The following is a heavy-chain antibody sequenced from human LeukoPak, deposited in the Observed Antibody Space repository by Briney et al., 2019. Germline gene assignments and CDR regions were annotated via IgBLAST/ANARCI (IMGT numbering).Heavy chain of an antibody. CDR2: IRSKAYGGTT. CDR1: GFTFGDYA. V-gene: IGHV3-49*04. D-gene: IGHD3-3*01. J-gene: IGHJ4*02. Sequence: PGGSLRLSCTASGFTFGDYAMSWVRQAPGKGLEWVGFIRSKAYGGTTEYAASVKGRFTISRDDPKSIAYLQMNSLKTEDTAVYYCTRLGITIFGVVIIPGDYFDYWGQGTLVTVSS. CDR3: TRLGITIFGVVIIPGDYFDY.